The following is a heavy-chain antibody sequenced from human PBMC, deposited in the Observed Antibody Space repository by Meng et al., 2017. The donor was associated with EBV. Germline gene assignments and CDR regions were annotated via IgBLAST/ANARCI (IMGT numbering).Heavy chain of an antibody. CDR2: INPNRSGT. J-gene: IGHJ4*02. CDR1: GYTFPGYY. D-gene: IGHD6-19*01. CDR3: ARVGRAFAGTAYY. Sequence: FRASVKQLRASGHGSCNAAGYTFPGYYMHWVLQAPGQGLEWMGRINPNRSGTNYERKFQGRVTLARDTAISTASMELSWLRSDDTAVYYLARVGRAFAGTAYYWGQGTLVTVSS. V-gene: IGHV1-2*03.